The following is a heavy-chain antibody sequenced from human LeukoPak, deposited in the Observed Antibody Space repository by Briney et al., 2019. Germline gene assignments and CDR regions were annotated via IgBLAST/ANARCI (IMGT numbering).Heavy chain of an antibody. CDR1: GYTFSDYD. Sequence: ASVKVSCKASGYTFSDYDVNWVRQAPGQGLEWMGWMDPTSGDTGYAQKFQGRVAMTRSMSKNTAYMELSRLRSEDTAVYFCARVVMKAFYYYYMDVWGKGTTIIISS. CDR2: MDPTSGDT. V-gene: IGHV1-8*01. J-gene: IGHJ6*03. D-gene: IGHD2-21*01. CDR3: ARVVMKAFYYYYMDV.